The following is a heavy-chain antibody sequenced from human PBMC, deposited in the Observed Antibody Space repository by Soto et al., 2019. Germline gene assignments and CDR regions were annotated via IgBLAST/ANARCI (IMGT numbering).Heavy chain of an antibody. J-gene: IGHJ5*02. V-gene: IGHV3-23*01. Sequence: QLLQSGGGFGQPGGSLTLSCAASGFTFGTTDMSWVRQAPGEGLEWVSTIDGSGGITYYADSVKGRFTISRDNSRNTVYLQMNSLRGDDTALYYCVKNSGWLNTWGQGALVTVSS. CDR2: IDGSGGIT. D-gene: IGHD3-9*01. CDR3: VKNSGWLNT. CDR1: GFTFGTTD.